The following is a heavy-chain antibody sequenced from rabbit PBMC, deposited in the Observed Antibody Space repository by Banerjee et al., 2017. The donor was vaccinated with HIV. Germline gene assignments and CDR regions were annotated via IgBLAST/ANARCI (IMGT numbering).Heavy chain of an antibody. CDR2: IETGSGST. Sequence: QQLEESGGGLVKPGASLTLTCKASGIDFSYNYYMCWVRQAPGKGLEWIGCIETGSGSTYYATWAKGRFTISKTSSTTVTLEMTSLTAADTATYFCATGGGDTDFGLRGPGTLVTVS. CDR3: ATGGGDTDFGL. V-gene: IGHV1S40*01. D-gene: IGHD4-1*01. J-gene: IGHJ4*01. CDR1: GIDFSYNYY.